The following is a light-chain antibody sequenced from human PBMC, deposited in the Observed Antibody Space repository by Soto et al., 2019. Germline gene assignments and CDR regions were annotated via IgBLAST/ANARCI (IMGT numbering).Light chain of an antibody. J-gene: IGKJ2*01. V-gene: IGKV3-20*01. CDR1: QTVSSNS. CDR3: QQFGSSPPYT. Sequence: EIVLTQSPGTLSLSPGERATLSCRASQTVSSNSLAWYQQKPGQAPRLLIYGASNRATGIPDRFSGSGSGTVFTLTISRLEPEDFAVDYCQQFGSSPPYTFGQGTKLEVK. CDR2: GAS.